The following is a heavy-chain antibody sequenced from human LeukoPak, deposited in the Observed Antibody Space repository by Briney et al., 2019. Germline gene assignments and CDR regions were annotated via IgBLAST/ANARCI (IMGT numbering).Heavy chain of an antibody. CDR3: DRSPNSGYDPFDY. Sequence: PSETLSLTCTVSGGSISSSSYYWGWIRQPPGTGLEWIGSIYYSGSTYYNPSLKSRVTISVDTSKNQFSLKLSSVTAADTAVYCCDRSPNSGYDPFDYWGQGTLVTVSS. J-gene: IGHJ4*02. CDR1: GGSISSSSYY. V-gene: IGHV4-39*01. D-gene: IGHD5-12*01. CDR2: IYYSGST.